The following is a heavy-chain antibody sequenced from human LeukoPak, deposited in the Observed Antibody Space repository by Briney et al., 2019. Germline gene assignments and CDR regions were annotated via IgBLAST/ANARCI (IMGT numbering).Heavy chain of an antibody. CDR1: GYTFTSYY. D-gene: IGHD3-3*01. V-gene: IGHV1-2*02. CDR3: ARGRTIFGVVDY. Sequence: ASVKVSCKASGYTFTSYYMHWVRQAPGQGLEWMGWINPNSGGTNYAQKFQGRVTMTRDTSISTAYMELSRLRSDDTAVYYCARGRTIFGVVDYWGQGTLVTVSS. CDR2: INPNSGGT. J-gene: IGHJ4*02.